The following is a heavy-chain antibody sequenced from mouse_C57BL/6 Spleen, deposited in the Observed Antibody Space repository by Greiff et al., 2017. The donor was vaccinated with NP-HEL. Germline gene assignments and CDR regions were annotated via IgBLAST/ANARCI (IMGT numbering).Heavy chain of an antibody. V-gene: IGHV5-16*01. CDR3: AREDSNYGDAMDY. D-gene: IGHD2-5*01. CDR2: INYDGSST. CDR1: GFTFSDYY. Sequence: EVMLVESEGGLVQPGSSMKLSCTASGFTFSDYYMAWVRQVPEKGLEWVANINYDGSSTYYLDSLKSRFIISRDNAKNILYLQMSSLKSEDTATYYCAREDSNYGDAMDYWGQGTSVTVSS. J-gene: IGHJ4*01.